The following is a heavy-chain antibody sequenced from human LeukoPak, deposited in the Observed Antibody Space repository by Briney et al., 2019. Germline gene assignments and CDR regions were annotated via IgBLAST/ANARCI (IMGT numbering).Heavy chain of an antibody. D-gene: IGHD6-13*01. Sequence: ASVKVSCKASGYTFTSYGISWVRQAPGQGLEWMGWISAYNGNTNYAQKLQGRVTMTTDTSTSTAYMELRSLRSDDTAVYYCARDWQIAAAGTPEYFDYWGQGTLVTVSS. J-gene: IGHJ4*02. V-gene: IGHV1-18*01. CDR2: ISAYNGNT. CDR1: GYTFTSYG. CDR3: ARDWQIAAAGTPEYFDY.